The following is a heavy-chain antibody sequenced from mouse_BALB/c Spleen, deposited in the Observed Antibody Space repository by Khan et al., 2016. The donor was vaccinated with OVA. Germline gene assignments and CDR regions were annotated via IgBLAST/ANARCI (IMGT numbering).Heavy chain of an antibody. Sequence: MQLEESGRGLVQPGGSLKLSCAASGYTFSSYGMSWVRQTPDKRLQLVATINSNGGSTYYPESVKGRFTISRDTAKNTLYLQMSSLKSEDTAMYYSARMARTGDRGQGTTLT. V-gene: IGHV5-6-3*01. CDR1: GYTFSSYG. CDR3: ARMARTGD. J-gene: IGHJ2*01. D-gene: IGHD3-2*01. CDR2: INSNGGST.